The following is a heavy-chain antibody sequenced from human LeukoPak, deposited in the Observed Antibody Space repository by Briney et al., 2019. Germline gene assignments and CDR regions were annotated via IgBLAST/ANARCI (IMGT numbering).Heavy chain of an antibody. Sequence: GGSLRLSCAASGFTFDDYAMHWVRQAPGKGLDWVSLISGDGTSTYYAASVKGRFTISRNNSKNSLYLHMNSLRTEDTALYYCAKDSWDCSGGSCYGLSFDYWGQGTLVTVSS. V-gene: IGHV3-43*02. CDR1: GFTFDDYA. D-gene: IGHD2-15*01. CDR3: AKDSWDCSGGSCYGLSFDY. J-gene: IGHJ4*02. CDR2: ISGDGTST.